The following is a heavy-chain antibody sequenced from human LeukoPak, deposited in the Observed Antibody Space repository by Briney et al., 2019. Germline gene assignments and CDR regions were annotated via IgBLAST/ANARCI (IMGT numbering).Heavy chain of an antibody. J-gene: IGHJ4*02. V-gene: IGHV1-2*02. D-gene: IGHD2-21*02. Sequence: GASVKVSCKASGYTFTSYGISWVRQAPGQGLEWMGWINPNSGGTNYAQKFQGRVTMTRDRSISTAYMELNRLRSDETAVYYCARSPTNCGGDCYPDYWGQGTLVTVSS. CDR1: GYTFTSYG. CDR2: INPNSGGT. CDR3: ARSPTNCGGDCYPDY.